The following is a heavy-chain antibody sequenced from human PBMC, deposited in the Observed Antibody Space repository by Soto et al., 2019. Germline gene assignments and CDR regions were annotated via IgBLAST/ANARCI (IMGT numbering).Heavy chain of an antibody. CDR1: GFTFSSYE. Sequence: PGGSLRLSCAASGFTFSSYEMNWVRQAPGKGLEWVSYISSSGSTIYYADSVKGRFTISRDNAKNSLYLQMNSLRAEDTAVYYCASAQYCSSTSCYMGGFDYWGQGTLVTSPQ. CDR3: ASAQYCSSTSCYMGGFDY. CDR2: ISSSGSTI. D-gene: IGHD2-2*02. J-gene: IGHJ4*02. V-gene: IGHV3-48*03.